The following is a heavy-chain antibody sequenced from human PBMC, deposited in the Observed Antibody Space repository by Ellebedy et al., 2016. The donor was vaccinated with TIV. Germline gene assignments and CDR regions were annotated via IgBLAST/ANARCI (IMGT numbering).Heavy chain of an antibody. V-gene: IGHV3-48*04. CDR3: ARAVGDSSGYYPTGV. CDR1: GFTFSSYA. Sequence: GGSLRLXCAASGFTFSSYAMSWVRQAPGKGLEWVSYISSSSSTIYYADSVKGRFTISRDNAKNSLYLQMNSLRAEDTAVYYCARAVGDSSGYYPTGVWGQGTLVTVSS. J-gene: IGHJ4*02. D-gene: IGHD3-22*01. CDR2: ISSSSSTI.